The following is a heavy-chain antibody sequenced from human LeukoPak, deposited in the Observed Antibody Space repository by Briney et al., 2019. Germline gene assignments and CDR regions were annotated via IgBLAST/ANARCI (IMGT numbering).Heavy chain of an antibody. CDR1: GFTFSNYG. Sequence: GGSLRLSCAASGFTFSNYGMNWVRQAPGKGLEWVSYIDSSSSTIYYADSVKGRFTISRDNAKNSLYLQMNSLRDEDTAVHYCANINSGGGYYYGSSGYSSCFDFWGQGTLVTVSS. D-gene: IGHD3-22*01. CDR2: IDSSSSTI. CDR3: ANINSGGGYYYGSSGYSSCFDF. J-gene: IGHJ4*02. V-gene: IGHV3-48*02.